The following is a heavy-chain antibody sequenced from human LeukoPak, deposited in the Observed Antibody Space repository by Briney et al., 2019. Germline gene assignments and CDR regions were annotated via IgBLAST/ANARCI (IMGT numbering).Heavy chain of an antibody. J-gene: IGHJ2*01. V-gene: IGHV4-34*01. D-gene: IGHD3-9*01. CDR3: ARYFQAPDWYFDL. CDR2: INHSGST. CDR1: GGSFSGYY. Sequence: SETLSLTCAAYGGSFSGYYWSWIRQPPGKGLEWIGEINHSGSTNYNPSLKSRVTISVDTSKNQFSLKLSSVTAADTAVYYCARYFQAPDWYFDLWGRGTLVTVSS.